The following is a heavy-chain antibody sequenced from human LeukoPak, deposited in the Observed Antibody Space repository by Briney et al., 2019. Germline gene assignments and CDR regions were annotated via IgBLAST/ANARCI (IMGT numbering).Heavy chain of an antibody. V-gene: IGHV3-23*01. J-gene: IGHJ4*02. CDR2: ISGNGGST. CDR1: GFTFSTYG. D-gene: IGHD3-22*01. Sequence: GGSLRLSCAASGFTFSTYGMSWVRQAPGKGLEWVSGISGNGGSTYYADSVKGRFTISRDNSKNTLYLQMNSLRAEDTAVYYCANFDDSSGYTHWGQGTLVTVSS. CDR3: ANFDDSSGYTH.